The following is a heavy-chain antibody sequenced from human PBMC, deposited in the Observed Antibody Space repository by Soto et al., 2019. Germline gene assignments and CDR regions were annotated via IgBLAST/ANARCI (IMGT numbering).Heavy chain of an antibody. V-gene: IGHV1-18*01. CDR3: ARDGVSVVVVAAVDYYFDY. CDR2: ISAYNGNT. J-gene: IGHJ4*02. D-gene: IGHD2-15*01. CDR1: GYTFTSYG. Sequence: ASVKVSCKASGYTFTSYGISWVRQAPGQGLEWMGWISAYNGNTNYAQKLQGRVTMTTDTSTSTAYMELRSLRSDDTAVYYCARDGVSVVVVAAVDYYFDYWGQGTLVTVSS.